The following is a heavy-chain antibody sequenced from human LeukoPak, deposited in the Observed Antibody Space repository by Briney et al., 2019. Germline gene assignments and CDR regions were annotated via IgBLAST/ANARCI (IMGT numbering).Heavy chain of an antibody. Sequence: GESLKISCKGSGYSFTSYWSGWVRQMPGKGLEWMGIIYPVDSDTRYGPSFQGQVTISADKSISTAYLQWSSLKASDTAMYYCARPYCSSTGCPADYWGQGTLVTVSS. CDR2: IYPVDSDT. CDR3: ARPYCSSTGCPADY. CDR1: GYSFTSYW. V-gene: IGHV5-51*01. J-gene: IGHJ4*02. D-gene: IGHD2-2*01.